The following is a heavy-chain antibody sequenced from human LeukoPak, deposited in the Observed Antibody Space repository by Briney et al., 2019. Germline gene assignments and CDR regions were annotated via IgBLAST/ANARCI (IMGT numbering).Heavy chain of an antibody. Sequence: ASVKVSCKESGYTFTSYYMHWVRQAPEQGPEWLRIINPSGGSTSYAQKFQGRVTMTRDTSTSTVYMELSSLRSEDTAVYYCARDLGTETAAAGTGFDYWGQGTLVTVSS. V-gene: IGHV1-46*01. J-gene: IGHJ4*02. D-gene: IGHD6-13*01. CDR2: INPSGGST. CDR3: ARDLGTETAAAGTGFDY. CDR1: GYTFTSYY.